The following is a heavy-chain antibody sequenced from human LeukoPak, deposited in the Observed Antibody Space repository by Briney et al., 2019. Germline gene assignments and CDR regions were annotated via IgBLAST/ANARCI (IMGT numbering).Heavy chain of an antibody. CDR3: AKAPYSNWYYYYYYGMDV. J-gene: IGHJ6*02. V-gene: IGHV3-30*18. CDR1: GFTFSSYG. CDR2: ISYDGSNK. D-gene: IGHD4-11*01. Sequence: PGGSLRLSCAASGFTFSSYGMHWVRQAPGKGLEWVAGISYDGSNKYYADSVKGRFTISRDNSKNTLYLQMNSLRAEDTAVYYCAKAPYSNWYYYYYYGMDVWGQGTTVTVSS.